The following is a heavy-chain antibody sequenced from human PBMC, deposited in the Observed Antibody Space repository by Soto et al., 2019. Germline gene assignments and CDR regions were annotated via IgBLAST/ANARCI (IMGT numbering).Heavy chain of an antibody. Sequence: QVQLVQSGAEVKKPGSSVKVSCKASGGTFSSYTISWVRQAPGQGREWMGRIIPILGIANYAQKFQGRVTINSDKSTSTADMELSSLRSEDTAVYYCAREAAIAVADTSSFDYWGQGTLVTVSS. CDR1: GGTFSSYT. CDR2: IIPILGIA. J-gene: IGHJ4*02. CDR3: AREAAIAVADTSSFDY. D-gene: IGHD6-19*01. V-gene: IGHV1-69*08.